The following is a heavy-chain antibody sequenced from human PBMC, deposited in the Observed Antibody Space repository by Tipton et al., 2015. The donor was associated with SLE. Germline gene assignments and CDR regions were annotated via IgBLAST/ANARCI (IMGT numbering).Heavy chain of an antibody. CDR1: GFTFSSYA. J-gene: IGHJ2*01. Sequence: LRLSCAASGFTFSSYAMHWVRQAPGKGLEWIGSIYYSGSTYYNPSLKSRVTISVDTSKNQFSLKLSSVTAADTAVYYCARVVNWDWYFDLWGRGTLVTVSS. CDR3: ARVVNWDWYFDL. V-gene: IGHV4-39*07. D-gene: IGHD1-1*01. CDR2: IYYSGST.